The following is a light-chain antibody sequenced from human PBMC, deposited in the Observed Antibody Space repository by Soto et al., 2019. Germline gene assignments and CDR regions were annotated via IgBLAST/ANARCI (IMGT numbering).Light chain of an antibody. CDR2: AAS. J-gene: IGKJ4*02. CDR3: QQLNSYPLT. CDR1: QDISAY. V-gene: IGKV1-9*01. Sequence: DIQLTQSPSFLSASVGDRVTITCRASQDISAYLAWYQQRPGKAPKLLIYAASTLQSGVPSRFSGSGSGTEFTLTISSLQPEDCATYSCQQLNSYPLTFGGGTKVEIK.